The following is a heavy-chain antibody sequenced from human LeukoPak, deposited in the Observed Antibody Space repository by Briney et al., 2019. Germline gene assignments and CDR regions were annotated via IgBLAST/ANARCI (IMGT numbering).Heavy chain of an antibody. D-gene: IGHD5-18*01. J-gene: IGHJ4*02. CDR2: MNSDGSNI. V-gene: IGHV3-74*01. CDR1: GFTFSSYG. CDR3: TSDTVDTAVGIDY. Sequence: GGSLRLSCAASGFTFSSYGMHWVRQAPGKGLVWVSRMNSDGSNIAYADSVKGRFTISRDNAKNTLYLQMNSLRAEDTAIYHCTSDTVDTAVGIDYWGQGTLVTVSS.